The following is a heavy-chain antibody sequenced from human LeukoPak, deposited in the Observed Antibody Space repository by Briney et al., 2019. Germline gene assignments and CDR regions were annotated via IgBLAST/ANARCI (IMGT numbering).Heavy chain of an antibody. CDR3: AKGTDYYYYGMDV. J-gene: IGHJ6*02. CDR2: INPNSGGT. D-gene: IGHD1-14*01. Sequence: GASVMVSCKASGYTFTGYYMHWVRQAPGQGLEWMGWINPNSGGTNYAQKFQGRVTMTRDTSISTAYMELSRLRSDDTAVYYCAKGTDYYYYGMDVWGQGTTVTVSS. CDR1: GYTFTGYY. V-gene: IGHV1-2*02.